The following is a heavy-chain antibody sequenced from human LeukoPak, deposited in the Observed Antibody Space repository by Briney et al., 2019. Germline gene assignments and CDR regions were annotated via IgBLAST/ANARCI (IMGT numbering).Heavy chain of an antibody. CDR2: ISSSSSYI. CDR1: GFTFSSYS. V-gene: IGHV3-21*01. J-gene: IGHJ1*01. D-gene: IGHD3-22*01. CDR3: ALGTYDSSGYYYYRAEYFQH. Sequence: PGGSLRLSCAASGFTFSSYSMNWVRQAPGKGLEWVSSISSSSSYIYYADSVKGRFTISRDNAKNSLYLQMNSLRAEDTAVYYCALGTYDSSGYYYYRAEYFQHWGQGTLVTVSS.